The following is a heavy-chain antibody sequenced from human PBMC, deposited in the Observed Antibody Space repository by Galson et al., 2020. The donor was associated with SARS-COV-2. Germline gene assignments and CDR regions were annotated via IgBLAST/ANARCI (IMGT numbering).Heavy chain of an antibody. D-gene: IGHD3-22*01. CDR1: GFTFDDYA. CDR2: ISWNSGSI. CDR3: AKAGYYYDSSGYGYGMDV. J-gene: IGHJ6*02. V-gene: IGHV3-9*01. Sequence: SLKISCAASGFTFDDYAMHWVRQAPGKGLEWVSGISWNSGSIGYADSVKGRFTISRDNAKNSLYLQMNSLRAEDTALYYCAKAGYYYDSSGYGYGMDVWGQGTTVTVSS.